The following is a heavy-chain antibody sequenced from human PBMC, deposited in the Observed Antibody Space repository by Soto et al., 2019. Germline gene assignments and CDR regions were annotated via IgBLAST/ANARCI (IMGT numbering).Heavy chain of an antibody. CDR1: GFTFSSYA. Sequence: QVQLVESGGGVVQPGGSLRLSCAASGFTFSSYAMHWVRQAPGKGLEWMAVIWYDGSRKHYADSLKGRFTISRDNPKNTLYLEIKCLGVDETAGYYCAGGSPYYESHGCGRGAYWGQGTRVSVSS. CDR3: AGGSPYYESHGCGRGAY. J-gene: IGHJ4*02. CDR2: IWYDGSRK. D-gene: IGHD3-22*01. V-gene: IGHV3-33*01.